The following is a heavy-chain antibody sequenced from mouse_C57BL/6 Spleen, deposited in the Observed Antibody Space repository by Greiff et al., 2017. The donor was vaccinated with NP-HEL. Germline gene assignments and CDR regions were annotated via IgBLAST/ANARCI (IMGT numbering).Heavy chain of an antibody. Sequence: VKLQESGPELVKPGASVKISCKASGYAFSSSWMNWVKQRPGKGLEWIGRIYPGDGDTNYNGKFKGKATLTADKSSSTAYMQLSSLTSEDSAVYFCARDSLYAMDYWGQGTSVTVSS. CDR3: ARDSLYAMDY. CDR2: IYPGDGDT. J-gene: IGHJ4*01. CDR1: GYAFSSSW. V-gene: IGHV1-82*01.